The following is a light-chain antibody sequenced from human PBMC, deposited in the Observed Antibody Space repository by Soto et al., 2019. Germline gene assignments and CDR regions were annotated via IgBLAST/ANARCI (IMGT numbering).Light chain of an antibody. CDR1: SSDVGGYNY. CDR3: SSYTSSSTVL. Sequence: QSALTQPAFVSGSPGQSITISCTGTSSDVGGYNYVSWYQQHPGKAPKLMIYEVSNRPSGVSNRFSGSKSGNTASLTISGIQAEDEADYYCSSYTSSSTVLFGGGTKLTVL. CDR2: EVS. J-gene: IGLJ2*01. V-gene: IGLV2-14*01.